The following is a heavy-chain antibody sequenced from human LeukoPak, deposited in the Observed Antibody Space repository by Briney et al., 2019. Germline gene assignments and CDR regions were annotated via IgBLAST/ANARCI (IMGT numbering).Heavy chain of an antibody. CDR3: ARDPAVVVPAAILPEYYFDY. D-gene: IGHD2-2*02. Sequence: ASVKVSCKASGYTFTGYYMHWVRRAPGQGLEWMGWINPNSGGTNYAQKFQGRVTMTRDTSISTAYMELSRLRSDDTAVYYCARDPAVVVPAAILPEYYFDYWGQGTLVTVSS. CDR2: INPNSGGT. J-gene: IGHJ4*02. V-gene: IGHV1-2*02. CDR1: GYTFTGYY.